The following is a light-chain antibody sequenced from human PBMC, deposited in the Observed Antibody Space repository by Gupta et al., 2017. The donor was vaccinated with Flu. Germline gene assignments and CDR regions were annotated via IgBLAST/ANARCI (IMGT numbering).Light chain of an antibody. CDR2: LGS. J-gene: IGKJ4*01. V-gene: IGKV2-28*01. Sequence: IVMTQSPLSLPVTPGEPASISCRSSQRLLHSNGKKYLDWYLQKPGQSPQLLISLGSIRASGVPDRFSGSGSATDFTLKISRVEADDVGVYYCMQALQTPRTFGGGTKVEIK. CDR3: MQALQTPRT. CDR1: QRLLHSNGKKY.